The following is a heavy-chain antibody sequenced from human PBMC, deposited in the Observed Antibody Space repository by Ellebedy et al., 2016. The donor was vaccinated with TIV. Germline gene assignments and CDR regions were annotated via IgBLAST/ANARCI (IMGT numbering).Heavy chain of an antibody. V-gene: IGHV1-18*04. CDR1: GYTFTSYG. D-gene: IGHD6-6*01. Sequence: ASVKVSCKASGYTFTSYGISWVRQAPGQGLEWMGWISAYNGNTSYAQKFQGRVTMTRDTSTSTVYMELSSLRSEDTAVYYCARDHIEYSSSPPYYYGMDVWGQGTTVTVSS. CDR3: ARDHIEYSSSPPYYYGMDV. CDR2: ISAYNGNT. J-gene: IGHJ6*02.